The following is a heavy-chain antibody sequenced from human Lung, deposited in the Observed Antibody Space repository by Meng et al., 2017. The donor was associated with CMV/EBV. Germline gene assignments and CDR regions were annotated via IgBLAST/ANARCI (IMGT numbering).Heavy chain of an antibody. CDR1: GFTFSSYS. D-gene: IGHD3-3*01. J-gene: IGHJ6*02. CDR2: ISSSSSYI. V-gene: IGHV3-21*01. CDR3: ARQDYDCWCGMDV. Sequence: GESLKISCAASGFTFSSYSMNWVRQAPGKGLEWVSSISSSSSYIYYADALKGRSTISRDNAKNSLHQRMNSLRAEDTAVYYCARQDYDCWCGMDVWGQGTTVTVSS.